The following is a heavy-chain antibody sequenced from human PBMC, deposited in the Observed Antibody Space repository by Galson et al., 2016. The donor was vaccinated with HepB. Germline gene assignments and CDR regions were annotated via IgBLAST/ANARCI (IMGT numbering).Heavy chain of an antibody. D-gene: IGHD3-22*01. J-gene: IGHJ4*02. CDR2: VSGSGDNT. V-gene: IGHV3-23*01. CDR1: KFTFRNYA. CDR3: TMISWSTSSGFGF. Sequence: SLRLSCAASKFTFRNYAMSWVRQAPGKGLEWVSAVSGSGDNTYNADSVKGRFTISRDNSRNTVYVQINSLRAEDTAIYYCTMISWSTSSGFGFWGQGTRVTVSS.